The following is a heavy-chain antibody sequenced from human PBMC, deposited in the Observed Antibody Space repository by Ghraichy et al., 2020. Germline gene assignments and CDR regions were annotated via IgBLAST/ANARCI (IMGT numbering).Heavy chain of an antibody. CDR1: GGTFSGYY. V-gene: IGHV4-34*01. J-gene: IGHJ6*03. Sequence: YGGTFSGYYWSWIRQPPGKGLEWIGEIDHSGSTNYNLSLKSRVTISVDTSKNQFSLKLSSVTAADAAVYYCARGGIAVASTDQDYYSLDVWDQGTTVTVSS. CDR2: IDHSGST. D-gene: IGHD6-19*01. CDR3: ARGGIAVASTDQDYYSLDV.